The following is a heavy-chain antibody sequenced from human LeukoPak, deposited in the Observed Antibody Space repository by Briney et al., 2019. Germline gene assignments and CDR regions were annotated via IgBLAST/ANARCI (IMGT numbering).Heavy chain of an antibody. Sequence: GGSLRLSCAASGFTFSSYEMNWVRQAPGKGLEWVSYISSSGSTIYYADSVKGRFTISRDNAKNSLYLQMNSLRAEDTAVYYCARVYSGYENYYYYGVDVWGQGTTVTVSS. J-gene: IGHJ6*02. V-gene: IGHV3-48*03. D-gene: IGHD5-12*01. CDR2: ISSSGSTI. CDR1: GFTFSSYE. CDR3: ARVYSGYENYYYYGVDV.